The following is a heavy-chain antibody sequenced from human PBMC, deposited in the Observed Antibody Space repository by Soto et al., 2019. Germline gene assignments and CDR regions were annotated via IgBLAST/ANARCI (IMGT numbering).Heavy chain of an antibody. J-gene: IGHJ3*02. CDR3: ARDRAAGTWDAFDI. CDR1: GGSISSGGYY. V-gene: IGHV4-31*03. D-gene: IGHD6-13*01. Sequence: SETLSLTCTVSGGSISSGGYYWSWIRQHPGKGLEWIGYIYYSGSTYYNPSLKSRVTISVDTSKNQFSLKLSSVTAADTAVYYCARDRAAGTWDAFDIWGQGTMVTVSS. CDR2: IYYSGST.